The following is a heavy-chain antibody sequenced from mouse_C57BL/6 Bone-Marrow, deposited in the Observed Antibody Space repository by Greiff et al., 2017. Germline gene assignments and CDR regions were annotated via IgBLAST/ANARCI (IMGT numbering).Heavy chain of an antibody. CDR3: ARLWLLQDWYFDV. V-gene: IGHV1-36*01. CDR1: GFTFTDYY. J-gene: IGHJ1*03. CDR2: VYPYNGGT. Sequence: VQLQQSGPVLVKPGPSVKISCKASGFTFTDYYMHWVKQSHGKSLEWIGLVYPYNGGTSYNQKFKGKATLTVDTSSSTAYMELNSLTSGDSAVYYCARLWLLQDWYFDVWGTGTTVTVSS. D-gene: IGHD2-3*01.